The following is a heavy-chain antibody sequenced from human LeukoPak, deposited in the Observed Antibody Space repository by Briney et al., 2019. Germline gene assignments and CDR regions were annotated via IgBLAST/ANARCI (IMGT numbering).Heavy chain of an antibody. Sequence: GRSLRLSCVASGFTFSGYGMHWVRQAPGKGLEWVAVIWYDGSKTYYADSVKGRFTISRDNPKDTLYLQMSSLRVEDTAAYYCARYLGGRNAFDIWGEGTIVSSSS. J-gene: IGHJ3*02. CDR1: GFTFSGYG. CDR2: IWYDGSKT. CDR3: ARYLGGRNAFDI. V-gene: IGHV3-33*01. D-gene: IGHD3-16*01.